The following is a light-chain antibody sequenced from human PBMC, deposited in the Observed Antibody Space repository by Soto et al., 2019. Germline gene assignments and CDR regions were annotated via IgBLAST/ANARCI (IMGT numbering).Light chain of an antibody. CDR2: DAS. V-gene: IGKV3-11*01. CDR1: QSVSSY. CDR3: QQRSNWPWT. Sequence: EIVLTQSAGTLSLSPWERATLSCRASQSVSSYLAWYQQKPGQAPRLLIYDASNRATGIPARFSGSGSGTDFTLTISSLEPEDFAVYYCQQRSNWPWTFGQGTKVDIK. J-gene: IGKJ1*01.